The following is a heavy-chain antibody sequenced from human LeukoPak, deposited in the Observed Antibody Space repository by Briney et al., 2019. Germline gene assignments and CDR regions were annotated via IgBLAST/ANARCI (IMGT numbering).Heavy chain of an antibody. CDR2: INPNSGGT. D-gene: IGHD3-10*01. CDR1: GYTFTGYY. Sequence: ASVKVSCKASGYTFTGYYIHWVRQPPGQGLEWMGWINPNSGGTNYAQKFQGRVTMTRDTSISTAYMELSRLRSDDTAVYYCARDGQASYYYGSGSYYWFDPWGQGTLVTVSS. V-gene: IGHV1-2*02. J-gene: IGHJ5*02. CDR3: ARDGQASYYYGSGSYYWFDP.